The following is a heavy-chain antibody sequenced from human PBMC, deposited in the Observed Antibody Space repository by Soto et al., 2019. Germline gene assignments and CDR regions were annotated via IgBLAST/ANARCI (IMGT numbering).Heavy chain of an antibody. J-gene: IGHJ3*02. D-gene: IGHD5-12*01. CDR3: ARGRPEKRGLRWLQYPHDDFDI. CDR2: IGTAGDT. Sequence: PGGSLRLSCAASGFTFGSYDMHWVRQATGKGLEWVSAIGTAGDTYYPGSVKGRFTISRENAKNSLYLQMNSLRAGDTAVYYCARGRPEKRGLRWLQYPHDDFDIWGQGTMVTVSS. CDR1: GFTFGSYD. V-gene: IGHV3-13*01.